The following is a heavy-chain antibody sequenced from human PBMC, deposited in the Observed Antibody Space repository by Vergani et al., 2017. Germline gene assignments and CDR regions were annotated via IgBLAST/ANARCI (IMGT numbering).Heavy chain of an antibody. Sequence: QVQLQASGPGRVKPSQTLSLTCTMSGGSISAGYYFWSWIRQPAGKVLEWLGHNSASGNASHSPSLKSRVTMSVDTSKNQFSLTVTSVTAADTAIYFCARRSGGYYSGGKVHPLRTAFDVWGHGTVVTVSS. J-gene: IGHJ3*01. CDR2: NSASGNA. D-gene: IGHD2-15*01. CDR3: ARRSGGYYSGGKVHPLRTAFDV. V-gene: IGHV4-61*02. CDR1: GGSISAGYYF.